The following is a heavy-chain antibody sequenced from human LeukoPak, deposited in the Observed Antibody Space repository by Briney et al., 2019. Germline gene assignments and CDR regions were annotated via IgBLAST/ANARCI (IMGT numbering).Heavy chain of an antibody. CDR3: AREGLERIFHFDY. Sequence: GGSLRLSCAASGFTFDSHAMAWVRQAPGAGLEWVSGITGNGFETFYADPVRGRFTISRDNSKNTLYLQMNSLRTEDTALYYCAREGLERIFHFDYWGQGTLVTVSS. CDR2: ITGNGFET. J-gene: IGHJ4*02. V-gene: IGHV3-23*01. CDR1: GFTFDSHA. D-gene: IGHD1-1*01.